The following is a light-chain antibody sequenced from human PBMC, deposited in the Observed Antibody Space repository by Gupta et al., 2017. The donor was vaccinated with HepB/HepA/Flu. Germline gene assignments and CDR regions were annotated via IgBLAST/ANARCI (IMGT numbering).Light chain of an antibody. Sequence: IVLTQSPHSLAVSLGERATINCKSSQSVLASSKNKNFLAWYQQKPGQPPKLLIFWASTRQCGIPDRFSGSGSGTDFTLTISSGQAEDVAVYHCQQEDSTPFTFGQGTKVEIK. J-gene: IGKJ2*01. V-gene: IGKV4-1*01. CDR3: QQEDSTPFT. CDR2: WAS. CDR1: QSVLASSKNKNF.